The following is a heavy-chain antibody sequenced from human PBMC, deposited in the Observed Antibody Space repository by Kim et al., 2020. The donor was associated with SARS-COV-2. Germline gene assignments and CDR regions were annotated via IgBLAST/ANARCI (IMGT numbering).Heavy chain of an antibody. J-gene: IGHJ1*01. CDR3: ARGSLPFWVGATEGAEYFQH. D-gene: IGHD1-26*01. Sequence: SVKVSCKASGGTFSSYAISWVRQAPGQGLEWMGGIIPIFGTANYAQKFQGRVTITADESTSTAYMELSSLRSEDTAVYYCARGSLPFWVGATEGAEYFQHWGQGTLVTVSS. CDR1: GGTFSSYA. V-gene: IGHV1-69*13. CDR2: IIPIFGTA.